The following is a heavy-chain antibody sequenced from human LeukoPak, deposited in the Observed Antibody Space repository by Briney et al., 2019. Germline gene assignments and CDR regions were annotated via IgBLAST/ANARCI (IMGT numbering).Heavy chain of an antibody. CDR3: ARGLEVGQQLDY. CDR1: GGSISSYY. CDR2: IYTSGST. J-gene: IGHJ4*02. Sequence: SETLSLTCTVSGGSISSYYWSWIRQPAGKGLEWIGRIYTSGSTNYNPSLKSRVTISVDTSKNQFSLKLSSVAAADTAVYYCARGLEVGQQLDYWGQGTLVTVSS. D-gene: IGHD6-13*01. V-gene: IGHV4-4*07.